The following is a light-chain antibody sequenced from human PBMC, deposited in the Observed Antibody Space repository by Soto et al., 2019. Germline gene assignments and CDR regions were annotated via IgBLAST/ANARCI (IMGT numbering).Light chain of an antibody. CDR1: QSISSY. Sequence: DIQMTQSPSSLSASVGDRVTITCRASQSISSYLNWYQQKPGQAPKLLIYAASSVQSGVPSRFSGSGSVTDFTLTISSLQPEDFATYYCQQSYSTLTFGPGTKVDIK. J-gene: IGKJ3*01. CDR2: AAS. CDR3: QQSYSTLT. V-gene: IGKV1-39*01.